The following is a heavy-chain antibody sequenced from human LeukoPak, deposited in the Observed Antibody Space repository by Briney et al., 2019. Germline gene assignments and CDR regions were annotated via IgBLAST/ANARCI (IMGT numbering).Heavy chain of an antibody. CDR1: GFTFSDYY. Sequence: PGGSLRLSCAASGFTFSDYYMSWIRQAPGKGLEWVSYISSSGSTIFYADSVKGRFTISRDNANNSLYLQLNTLRAEDTAVYYCSRAVNYYDSSGYGDYWGQGTLVTVSS. CDR3: SRAVNYYDSSGYGDY. D-gene: IGHD3-22*01. CDR2: ISSSGSTI. J-gene: IGHJ4*02. V-gene: IGHV3-11*01.